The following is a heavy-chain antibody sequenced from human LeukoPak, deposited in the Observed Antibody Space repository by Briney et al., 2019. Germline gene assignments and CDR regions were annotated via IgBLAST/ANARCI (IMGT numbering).Heavy chain of an antibody. CDR1: GFTFSSYA. CDR2: ISSNGGST. J-gene: IGHJ4*02. D-gene: IGHD6-13*01. Sequence: GGSLRLSCSASGFTFSSYAMHWVRQAPGKGLEYVSAISSNGGSTYYADSVKGRFTISRDNSKNTLYLQMSSLRAEDTAVCYCVRRAAGPTYYFDYWGQGTLVTVSS. CDR3: VRRAAGPTYYFDY. V-gene: IGHV3-64D*06.